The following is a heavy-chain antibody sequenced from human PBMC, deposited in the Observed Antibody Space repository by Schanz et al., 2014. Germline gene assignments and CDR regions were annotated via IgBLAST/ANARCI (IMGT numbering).Heavy chain of an antibody. Sequence: QVQLVQSGSELKKPGASVQVSCKASGYTFAMYVMNWVRQAPGQGLEWMGWINPNSGGTNFAQKFQDGVTMTRETTISTVYMELSRLRSDDTAVFFCARENPAVAGRPRVMDVWGQGTTVTVSS. D-gene: IGHD6-19*01. CDR2: INPNSGGT. CDR3: ARENPAVAGRPRVMDV. V-gene: IGHV1-2*02. J-gene: IGHJ6*02. CDR1: GYTFAMYV.